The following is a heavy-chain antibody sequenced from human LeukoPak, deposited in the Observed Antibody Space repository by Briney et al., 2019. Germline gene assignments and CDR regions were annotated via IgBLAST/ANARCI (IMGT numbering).Heavy chain of an antibody. V-gene: IGHV1-2*02. CDR2: INPNSGGT. D-gene: IGHD6-13*01. CDR1: GYTFTGYY. J-gene: IGHJ4*02. CDR3: ARGELAAAIDY. Sequence: ASVKVSGKASGYTFTGYYMHWVRQAPGQGLEWMGWINPNSGGTNYAQKFQGRVTMTRDTAISTAYMELSRLRSDGTAVYYCARGELAAAIDYWGQGTLVTVSS.